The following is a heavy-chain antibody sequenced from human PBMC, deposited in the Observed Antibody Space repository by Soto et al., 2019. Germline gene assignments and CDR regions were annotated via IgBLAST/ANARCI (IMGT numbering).Heavy chain of an antibody. J-gene: IGHJ6*02. Sequence: SVKVSCKASGGTFSSYAISCVRQAPGQGLEWKGGIIPIFGTANYAQKFQGRVTITADESTSTAYMEPSRLRSEETAVYYCASPYDSGSYRRDYYYYYGMDVWGQETTVTVSS. CDR2: IIPIFGTA. CDR1: GGTFSSYA. D-gene: IGHD3-10*01. CDR3: ASPYDSGSYRRDYYYYYGMDV. V-gene: IGHV1-69*13.